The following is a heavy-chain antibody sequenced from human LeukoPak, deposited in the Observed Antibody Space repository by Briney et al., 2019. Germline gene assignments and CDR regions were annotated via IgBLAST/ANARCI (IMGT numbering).Heavy chain of an antibody. CDR3: GREVRH. J-gene: IGHJ4*02. Sequence: GASLKVSCKASGYTFTSYYIHWVRHAPRQGLEWMGIINPSGGSTSYTQKIQGRVTMTRDTSTSTVYMELSSLRTEDTAVYYCGREVRHWGQGTLVTVSS. CDR1: GYTFTSYY. CDR2: INPSGGST. V-gene: IGHV1-46*01. D-gene: IGHD1-1*01.